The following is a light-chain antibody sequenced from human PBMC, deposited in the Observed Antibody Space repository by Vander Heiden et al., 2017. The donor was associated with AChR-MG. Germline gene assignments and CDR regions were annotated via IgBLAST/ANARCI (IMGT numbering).Light chain of an antibody. V-gene: IGLV1-40*01. J-gene: IGLJ2*01. CDR2: GNS. Sequence: QSVLTQPPSVSGAPGQRVTISCTGSSSNIGAGCDLHWYQQLPGTAPKLLIYGNSNRPSGVPDRFSGSKSGTSASLAIAGLQAEDEADYYCQSYDSSLSGSVVFGGGTKLTVL. CDR3: QSYDSSLSGSVV. CDR1: SSNIGAGCD.